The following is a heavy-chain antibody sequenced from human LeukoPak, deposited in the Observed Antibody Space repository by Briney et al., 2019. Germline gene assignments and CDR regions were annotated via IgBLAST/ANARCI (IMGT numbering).Heavy chain of an antibody. CDR2: IYYSGST. Sequence: SETLSLTCTVSGGSISSGGYYWGWIRQHPGKGLEWIGYIYYSGSTYYNPSLKSRVTISVDTSKNQFSLKLSSVTAADTAVYYCARGGPSPTGRENNWFDPWGQGTLVTVSS. CDR3: ARGGPSPTGRENNWFDP. V-gene: IGHV4-31*03. D-gene: IGHD4-17*01. J-gene: IGHJ5*02. CDR1: GGSISSGGYY.